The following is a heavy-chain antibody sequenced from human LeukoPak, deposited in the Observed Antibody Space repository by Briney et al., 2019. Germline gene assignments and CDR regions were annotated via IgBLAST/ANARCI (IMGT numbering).Heavy chain of an antibody. Sequence: GGSLRLSCAASGFTFSDYYMSWIRQAPGKGLEWVSYISSSGSTIYYADSVKGRFTISRDNAKNSLYLQMNSLRAEDTAVYYCARVLDSSSSRYQAFPYWGQGTLVTVSS. CDR2: ISSSGSTI. V-gene: IGHV3-11*04. D-gene: IGHD2-15*01. J-gene: IGHJ4*02. CDR3: ARVLDSSSSRYQAFPY. CDR1: GFTFSDYY.